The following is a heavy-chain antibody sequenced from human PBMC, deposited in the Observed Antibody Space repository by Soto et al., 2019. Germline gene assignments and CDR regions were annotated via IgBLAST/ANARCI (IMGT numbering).Heavy chain of an antibody. V-gene: IGHV4-39*02. J-gene: IGHJ6*02. CDR3: ARDILMGSIFGVVKGYYYYGMDV. CDR1: GGSISSSRCH. Sequence: PSETLSLTCTVSGGSISSSRCHWGWIRQPPGKGLEWIASIKYSGTTFYNPSLKSRVTLSVDTSKNQFALKLSSVTAAETAVYYCARDILMGSIFGVVKGYYYYGMDVWGQGTTVTVSS. D-gene: IGHD3-3*01. CDR2: IKYSGTT.